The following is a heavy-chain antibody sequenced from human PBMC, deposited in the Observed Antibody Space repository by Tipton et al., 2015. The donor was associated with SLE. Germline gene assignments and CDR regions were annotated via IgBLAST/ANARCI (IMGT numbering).Heavy chain of an antibody. CDR2: ISAYNGNT. CDR3: ARGSGWELLDI. D-gene: IGHD1-26*01. J-gene: IGHJ3*02. V-gene: IGHV1-18*01. CDR1: GYTFTSYG. Sequence: QSGAEVKKPGASVKVSCKASGYTFTSYGISWVRQAPGQGLEWMGWISAYNGNTNYAQKFQGRVTITTDASTSTAYMELSSLRSEDTAVYYCARGSGWELLDIWGQGTMVTVSS.